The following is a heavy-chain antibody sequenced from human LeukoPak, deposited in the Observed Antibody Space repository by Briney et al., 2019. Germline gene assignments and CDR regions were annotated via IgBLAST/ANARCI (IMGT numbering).Heavy chain of an antibody. D-gene: IGHD6-19*01. Sequence: SETLSLTCAVYGGPFSGYYWSWIRQPPGKGLEWIGEINHSGSTNYNPSLKSRVTISVDTSKNQFSLKLSSVTAADTAVYYCARAPIRRSYSSGWYRRFDYWGQGTLVTVSS. J-gene: IGHJ4*02. V-gene: IGHV4-34*01. CDR3: ARAPIRRSYSSGWYRRFDY. CDR2: INHSGST. CDR1: GGPFSGYY.